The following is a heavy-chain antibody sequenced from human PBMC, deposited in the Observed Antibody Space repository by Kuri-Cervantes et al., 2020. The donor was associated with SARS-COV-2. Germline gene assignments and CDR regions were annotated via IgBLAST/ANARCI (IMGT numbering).Heavy chain of an antibody. J-gene: IGHJ6*02. D-gene: IGHD4-11*01. CDR2: ISYDGSNK. CDR1: GFTFSSYA. V-gene: IGHV3-30-3*01. Sequence: GGSLRLSCAASGFTFSSYAMHWVRQAPGKGLEWVAVISYDGSNKYYADSVKGRFTISRDSSKNTLYLQMNSLRAEDTAVYYCASRTVTTGYYYGMDVWGQGTTVTVSS. CDR3: ASRTVTTGYYYGMDV.